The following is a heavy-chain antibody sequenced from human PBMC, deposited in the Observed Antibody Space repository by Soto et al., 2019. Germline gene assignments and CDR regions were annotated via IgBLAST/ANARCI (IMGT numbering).Heavy chain of an antibody. CDR1: GFTFSGSA. D-gene: IGHD5-12*01. CDR3: TREYSGYDFTDAFDI. V-gene: IGHV3-73*01. CDR2: IRSKANSYAT. J-gene: IGHJ3*02. Sequence: GGSLRLSCAASGFTFSGSAMHWVRQASGKGLEWVGRIRSKANSYATAYAASVKGRFTISRDDSKNAAYLQMNSLKTEDTAVYYCTREYSGYDFTDAFDIWGQGTMVTVSS.